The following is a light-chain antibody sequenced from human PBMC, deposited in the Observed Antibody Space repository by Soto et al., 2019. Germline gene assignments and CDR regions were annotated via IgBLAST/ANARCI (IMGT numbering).Light chain of an antibody. Sequence: EIVMTQSPATLSVSPGERATLSCRASQSVSSNLAWYQQKPGQAPRLLIYDASSRATGVPDRFSGSGSGTDFTLTISRLEPEDFAVYYCQQYGTSRWTFGQGTKVDIK. CDR1: QSVSSN. CDR2: DAS. V-gene: IGKV3-20*01. J-gene: IGKJ1*01. CDR3: QQYGTSRWT.